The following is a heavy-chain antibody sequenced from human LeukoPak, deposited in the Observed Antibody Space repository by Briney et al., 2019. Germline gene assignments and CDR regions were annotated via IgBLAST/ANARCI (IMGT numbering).Heavy chain of an antibody. CDR3: ARDHHYDSSGYYFSFDY. V-gene: IGHV1-69*13. Sequence: ASVKVSCKASGGTFSSYAISWVRQAPGQGLEWMGGIIPIFGTANYAQKFQGRVTITADESTSTAYMELSSLRSDDTAVYYCARDHHYDSSGYYFSFDYWGQGTLVTVSS. CDR1: GGTFSSYA. D-gene: IGHD3-22*01. CDR2: IIPIFGTA. J-gene: IGHJ4*02.